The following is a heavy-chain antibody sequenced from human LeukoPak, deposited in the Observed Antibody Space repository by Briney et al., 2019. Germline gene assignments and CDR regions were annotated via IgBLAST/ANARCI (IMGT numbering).Heavy chain of an antibody. CDR1: GYPFTSHW. CDR2: IYPGDSDT. D-gene: IGHD2-2*01. V-gene: IGHV5-51*01. CDR3: ARPTNYSNYDY. Sequence: GESLNISCKDSGYPFTSHWSAGVRQMPGKGLERMGTIYPGDSDTRYSPSFQGQVTISADKSIRTDYLEGSILKTSYTTYSCGARPTNYSNYDYWGQGSLVTVS. J-gene: IGHJ4*02.